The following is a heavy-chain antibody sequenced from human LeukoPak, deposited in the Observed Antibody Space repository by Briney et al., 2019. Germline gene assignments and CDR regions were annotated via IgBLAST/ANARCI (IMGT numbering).Heavy chain of an antibody. CDR2: IYSGGST. J-gene: IGHJ3*02. V-gene: IGHV3-53*01. Sequence: PGGSLRLSCAASGYTYSSYTMLWVRQAPGKGLEWVSVIYSGGSTYYADSVKGRFTISRDNSKNTLYLQMNSLRAEDTAVYYCASDGDYSSSGAFDIWGQGTMATVSS. CDR3: ASDGDYSSSGAFDI. D-gene: IGHD6-6*01. CDR1: GYTYSSYT.